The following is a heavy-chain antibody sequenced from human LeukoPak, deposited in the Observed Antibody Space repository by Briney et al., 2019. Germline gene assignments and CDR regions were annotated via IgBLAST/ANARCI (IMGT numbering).Heavy chain of an antibody. D-gene: IGHD1-26*01. CDR1: GGTFSSYA. V-gene: IGHV1-69*04. CDR2: IIPILGIA. Sequence: SVKVSCKASGGTFSSYAISWVRQAPGQGLEWMGRIIPILGIANYAQKFQGRVTITADKSTSTAYMELSSLRSADTAVYYCARDLHHWWEQQPYNWFDPWGQGTLVTVSS. J-gene: IGHJ5*02. CDR3: ARDLHHWWEQQPYNWFDP.